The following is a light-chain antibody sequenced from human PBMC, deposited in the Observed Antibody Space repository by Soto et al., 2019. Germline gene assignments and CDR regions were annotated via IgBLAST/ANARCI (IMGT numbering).Light chain of an antibody. CDR2: GAS. J-gene: IGKJ4*01. CDR1: QSVSSN. Sequence: EIVMTQSPATLSLSPGERATLSCRASQSVSSNLAWYQQKPGQAPRLLIYGASTRATGIPDRFSGSGSGTDFTLTISRLEPEDFAVYYCQQRSNWPPVTFGGGTKVDI. CDR3: QQRSNWPPVT. V-gene: IGKV3D-20*02.